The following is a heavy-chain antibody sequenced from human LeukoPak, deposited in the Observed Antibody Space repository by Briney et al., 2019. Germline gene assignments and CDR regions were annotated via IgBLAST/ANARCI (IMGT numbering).Heavy chain of an antibody. J-gene: IGHJ6*02. D-gene: IGHD2-2*01. Sequence: ASVTVSCKASGYTFTSYGTSWVRPAPGQGLEWMGWINPYNGNTNYAQKLQGRVTMTTDTSTSTAYMELRSLRSDDTAVYYCARDRIPGGMFGSGGYYYVMNVCGQGTTLT. V-gene: IGHV1-18*01. CDR2: INPYNGNT. CDR1: GYTFTSYG. CDR3: ARDRIPGGMFGSGGYYYVMNV.